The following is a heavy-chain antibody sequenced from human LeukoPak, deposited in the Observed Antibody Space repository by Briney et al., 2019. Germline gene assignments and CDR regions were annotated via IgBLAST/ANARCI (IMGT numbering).Heavy chain of an antibody. J-gene: IGHJ4*02. D-gene: IGHD6-13*01. CDR3: ARKAVPGTAAAGTDY. V-gene: IGHV3-30*01. Sequence: PGRSLRLSCAASGFTFSSYAMHWVRQAPGKGLEWVAVISYDGTYNFYADSVKGRFTFSRDNSKNTLYLQVNSLRPEDTAVYYCARKAVPGTAAAGTDYWGQGTLVTVSS. CDR1: GFTFSSYA. CDR2: ISYDGTYN.